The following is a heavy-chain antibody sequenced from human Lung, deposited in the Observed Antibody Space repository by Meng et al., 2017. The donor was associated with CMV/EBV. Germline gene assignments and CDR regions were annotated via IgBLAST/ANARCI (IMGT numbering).Heavy chain of an antibody. D-gene: IGHD3-10*01. CDR2: ISSSSSYV. J-gene: IGHJ4*02. V-gene: IGHV3-21*01. Sequence: GESXKISCAASRFSSYTLNWVRQAPGKGLEWVSSISSSSSYVYYADSVKGRFTISRDNAKNSLYLQMNSLRAEDTAVYYCAREGYDYDSGSYYYYFDHWSQGSLVTVSS. CDR1: RFSSYT. CDR3: AREGYDYDSGSYYYYFDH.